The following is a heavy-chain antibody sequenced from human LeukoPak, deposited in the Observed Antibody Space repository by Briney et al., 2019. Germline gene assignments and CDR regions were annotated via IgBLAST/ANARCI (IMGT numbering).Heavy chain of an antibody. CDR2: ISGSGGST. CDR1: GFTFSSYA. CDR3: AKDLEYYDSSGPDAFDI. D-gene: IGHD3-22*01. Sequence: GGSLRLSCAASGFTFSSYAMSWVRQAPGKGLEWVSAISGSGGSTYYADSVKGRFTISRDNSKNTLYLQMNSLRAEDTAVYYCAKDLEYYDSSGPDAFDIWGQGTMVTVPS. V-gene: IGHV3-23*01. J-gene: IGHJ3*02.